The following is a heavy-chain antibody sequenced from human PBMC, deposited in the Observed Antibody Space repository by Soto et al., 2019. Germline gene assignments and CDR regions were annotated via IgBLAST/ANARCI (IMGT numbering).Heavy chain of an antibody. D-gene: IGHD4-4*01. CDR1: GFTFSSYA. CDR3: ARDGVTTGHNWFDP. Sequence: QVQLVESGGGVVQPGRSLRLSCAASGFTFSSYAMHWVRQAPGKGLEWVAVISYDGSNKYYADSVKGRFTISRDNSKNTLYLQMNSLRAEDTAAYYCARDGVTTGHNWFDPWGQGTLVTVSS. CDR2: ISYDGSNK. J-gene: IGHJ5*02. V-gene: IGHV3-30-3*01.